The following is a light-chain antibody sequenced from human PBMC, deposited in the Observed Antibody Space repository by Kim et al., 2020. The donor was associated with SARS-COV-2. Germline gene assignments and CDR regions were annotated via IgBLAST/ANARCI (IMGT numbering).Light chain of an antibody. CDR1: SLRSYY. CDR3: NSRDSSGNHLDV. CDR2: GKN. Sequence: GQTVRITCQGDSLRSYYASWYQQKPGQAPVLVIYGKNNRPSGIPDRFSGSSSGNTASLTITGAQEEDEADYYCNSRDSSGNHLDVFGTGTKVTVL. J-gene: IGLJ1*01. V-gene: IGLV3-19*01.